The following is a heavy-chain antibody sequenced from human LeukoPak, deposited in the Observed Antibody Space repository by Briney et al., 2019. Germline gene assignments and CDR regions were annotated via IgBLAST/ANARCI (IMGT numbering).Heavy chain of an antibody. V-gene: IGHV3-30-3*01. D-gene: IGHD3-16*01. CDR2: LSYEGSNK. CDR3: ARDWGSTFDY. CDR1: VFTFRIYA. J-gene: IGHJ4*01. Sequence: AGGSLRLSCAPSVFTFRIYAMHWVRQAPGRGGEWVAVLSYEGSNKYYADSVRGRFTLSRDNSKNTLYLQRDRLRAEDTAVYDCARDWGSTFDYWGQGTLVTVSS.